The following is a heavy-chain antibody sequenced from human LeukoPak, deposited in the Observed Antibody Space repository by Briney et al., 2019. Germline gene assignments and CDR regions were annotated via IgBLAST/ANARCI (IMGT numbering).Heavy chain of an antibody. CDR2: IDSSSRYI. CDR1: GFTFSSYN. CDR3: ARDTSSPT. Sequence: PGGSLRLSCAASGFTFSSYNMDWVRQAPGKGLEWVSFIDSSSRYIYQADSVKGRFTISRDNAKSSVFLQMNSLRAEDTAVYYCARDTSSPTWGQGAMVTVSS. D-gene: IGHD6-13*01. V-gene: IGHV3-21*01. J-gene: IGHJ3*01.